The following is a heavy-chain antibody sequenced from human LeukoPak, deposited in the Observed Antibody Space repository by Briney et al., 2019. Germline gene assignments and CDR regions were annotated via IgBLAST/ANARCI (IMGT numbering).Heavy chain of an antibody. J-gene: IGHJ4*02. CDR3: ARKYCSSTSCSDELDDY. Sequence: ASVKVSRKASGYTFTSYGISWVRQAPGQGLEWMGWISAYNGNTNYAQKLQGRVTMTTDTSTSTAYMELRSLRSDNTAVYYCARKYCSSTSCSDELDDYWGQGTLVTVSS. V-gene: IGHV1-18*04. D-gene: IGHD2-2*01. CDR1: GYTFTSYG. CDR2: ISAYNGNT.